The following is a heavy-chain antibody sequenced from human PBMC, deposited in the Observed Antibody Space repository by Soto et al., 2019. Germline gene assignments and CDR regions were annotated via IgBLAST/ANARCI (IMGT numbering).Heavy chain of an antibody. D-gene: IGHD7-27*01. CDR2: IYYSGST. J-gene: IGHJ4*02. CDR3: ARLSPTSGNWALDY. Sequence: SETLSLTCTVSGASISSYYWSWIRQPPGKGLEWIGYIYYSGSTNYNPSLKSRVTISVDTSKNQFSLKVSSVTATDTAVYCARLSPTSGNWALDYWGQGTLVTVSS. V-gene: IGHV4-59*01. CDR1: GASISSYY.